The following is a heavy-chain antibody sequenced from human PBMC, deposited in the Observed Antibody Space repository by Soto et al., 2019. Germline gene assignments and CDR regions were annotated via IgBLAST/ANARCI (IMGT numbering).Heavy chain of an antibody. Sequence: QVQLVQSGAEVKKPGASVKVSCKASGYTFTSYGISWVRQAPGQGLEWMGWISAYNGNTNYAQKLQGRVTMTTNTSTSTAYKKLRSLRSDDTAVYYCATSSGYDYYYYYYGMDVWGQGTTDPVSS. CDR1: GYTFTSYG. CDR3: ATSSGYDYYYYYYGMDV. V-gene: IGHV1-18*04. D-gene: IGHD5-12*01. CDR2: ISAYNGNT. J-gene: IGHJ6*02.